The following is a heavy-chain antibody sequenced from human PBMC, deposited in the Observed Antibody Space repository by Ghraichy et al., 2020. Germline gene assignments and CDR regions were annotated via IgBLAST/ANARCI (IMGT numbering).Heavy chain of an antibody. V-gene: IGHV3-64*01. CDR1: GFTFSSYP. Sequence: SCAASGFTFSSYPMHWLRQAPGKGLEVVSTISSNGGSTYYGSSVKGRFTISRDNSKNTLFLQMGSLRGEDMAVYYCAKGSSPTNYYFGMDVWGQGTSGTVAS. J-gene: IGHJ6*02. CDR3: AKGSSPTNYYFGMDV. D-gene: IGHD2-15*01. CDR2: ISSNGGST.